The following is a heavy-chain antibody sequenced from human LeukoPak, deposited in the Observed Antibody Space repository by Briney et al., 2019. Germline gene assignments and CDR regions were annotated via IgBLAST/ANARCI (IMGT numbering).Heavy chain of an antibody. CDR1: GFTFSSYA. D-gene: IGHD3-22*01. J-gene: IGHJ4*02. Sequence: PGGSLRLSCAASGFTFSSYAMHWVRQAPGKGLEWVAVISYDGSNKYYADSVKGRFTISRDNSKNTLYLQMNSLRAEDTAVYYCARELGDSSGYYPFGYWGQGTLVTVSS. CDR3: ARELGDSSGYYPFGY. V-gene: IGHV3-30*04. CDR2: ISYDGSNK.